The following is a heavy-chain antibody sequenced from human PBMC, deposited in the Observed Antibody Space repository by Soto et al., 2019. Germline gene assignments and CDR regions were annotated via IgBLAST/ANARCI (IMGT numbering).Heavy chain of an antibody. J-gene: IGHJ4*02. V-gene: IGHV1-18*01. CDR1: GYTFSTSG. CDR3: ARGITLPTPLDY. CDR2: ISTDNGNT. Sequence: ASVKVSCKASGYTFSTSGMSWLRQAPGQGLEWMGWISTDNGNTNYAQKFQGRVTITRDTSASTAYMELSSLRSEDTAVYYCARGITLPTPLDYWGQGTLVTVSS. D-gene: IGHD1-20*01.